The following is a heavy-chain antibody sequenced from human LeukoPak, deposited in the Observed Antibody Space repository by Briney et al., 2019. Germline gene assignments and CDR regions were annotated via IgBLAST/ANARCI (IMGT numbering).Heavy chain of an antibody. CDR1: GFTFSSYS. J-gene: IGHJ6*04. V-gene: IGHV3-48*01. Sequence: GGSLRLSCAASGFTFSSYSMNWVRQAPGKGLEWVSYISSSSSTIYYAHSVKRRFTISRDNAKNSLYLQMNSLRAEDSAVYYCAELGITMIGGVWGKGTTVTISS. D-gene: IGHD3-10*02. CDR2: ISSSSSTI. CDR3: AELGITMIGGV.